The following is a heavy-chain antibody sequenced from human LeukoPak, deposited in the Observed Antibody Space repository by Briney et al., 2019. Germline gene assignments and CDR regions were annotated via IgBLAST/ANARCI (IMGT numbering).Heavy chain of an antibody. J-gene: IGHJ4*02. CDR1: GDSISSSDYY. Sequence: SETLSLTCTVSGDSISSSDYYWGWIRQPPGKGLEWIALINYSGRTFYNPSLKSRVTISVDKSKNQFSLKLSSVTAADTAVYYCARTGRTMVRGVITYYFDYWGQGTLVTVSS. V-gene: IGHV4-39*07. D-gene: IGHD3-10*01. CDR2: INYSGRT. CDR3: ARTGRTMVRGVITYYFDY.